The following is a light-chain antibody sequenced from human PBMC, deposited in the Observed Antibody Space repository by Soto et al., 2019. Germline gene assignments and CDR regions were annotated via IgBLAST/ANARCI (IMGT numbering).Light chain of an antibody. CDR1: SGHSSYA. J-gene: IGLJ2*01. CDR2: LNSDGSH. Sequence: QSVLTQSPPASASLGASVKLTCTLSSGHSSYAIAWHQQQPERGPRYLMKLNSDGSHNKGDGIPDRFSGSSSGAERYLTISSLQSEDEADYYCQTWGTGIQVFGGGTKLTVL. V-gene: IGLV4-69*01. CDR3: QTWGTGIQV.